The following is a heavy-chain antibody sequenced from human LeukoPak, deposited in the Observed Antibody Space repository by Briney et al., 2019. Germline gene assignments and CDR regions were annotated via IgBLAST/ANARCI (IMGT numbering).Heavy chain of an antibody. D-gene: IGHD2-2*01. Sequence: SETLSLTCTVSGGSISSRSYYWGWIRQPPGKGLEWIESIYYSGSTYYNPSLKSRVTISVDTSKNQFSLKLSSVTAADTAVYYCARRPLGYCSSTSCTDWYFDLWGRGTLVTVSS. V-gene: IGHV4-39*01. CDR2: IYYSGST. J-gene: IGHJ2*01. CDR1: GGSISSRSYY. CDR3: ARRPLGYCSSTSCTDWYFDL.